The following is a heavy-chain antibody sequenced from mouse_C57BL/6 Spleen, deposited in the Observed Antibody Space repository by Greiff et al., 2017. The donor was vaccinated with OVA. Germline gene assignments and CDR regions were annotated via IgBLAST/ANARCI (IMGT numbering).Heavy chain of an antibody. J-gene: IGHJ4*01. D-gene: IGHD3-2*02. Sequence: QVQLQQSGAELARPGASVKLSCKASGYTFTSYGISWVKQRTGQGLEWIGEIYPRSGNTYYNEKFKGKATLTADKSSSTAYMELRSLTSEDSAVDFCARSPESSGYVGAMDYWGQGTSVTVSS. V-gene: IGHV1-81*01. CDR3: ARSPESSGYVGAMDY. CDR1: GYTFTSYG. CDR2: IYPRSGNT.